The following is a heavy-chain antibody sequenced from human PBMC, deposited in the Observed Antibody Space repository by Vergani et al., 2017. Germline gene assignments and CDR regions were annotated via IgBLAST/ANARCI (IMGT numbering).Heavy chain of an antibody. V-gene: IGHV3-66*02. CDR1: GFTVSSNY. CDR3: ASSDSSGYYFNYYYYGMDV. J-gene: IGHJ6*02. CDR2: IYSGGST. Sequence: EVQVVETGGGLVQPGGSLRLSCAASGFTVSSNYMSWVRQAPGKGLEWVSVIYSGGSTYYEDSVKGRFTISSDNSKNTLYLQMNSLRAEDTAVYYCASSDSSGYYFNYYYYGMDVWGQGTTVTVSS. D-gene: IGHD3-22*01.